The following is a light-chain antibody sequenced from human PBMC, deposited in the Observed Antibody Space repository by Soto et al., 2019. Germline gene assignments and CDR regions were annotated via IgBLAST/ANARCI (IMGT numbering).Light chain of an antibody. V-gene: IGKV1-5*01. CDR3: QQYNSYST. J-gene: IGKJ1*01. Sequence: DIPMTQSPSTLSASVGDRVTITCRASQNVSPWLAWYQQKPGKAPNLLIYDASTLESGVPSRFSGSGSGTEFTLTISSLQRDDFATYYCQQYNSYSTFGQGTKVEIK. CDR2: DAS. CDR1: QNVSPW.